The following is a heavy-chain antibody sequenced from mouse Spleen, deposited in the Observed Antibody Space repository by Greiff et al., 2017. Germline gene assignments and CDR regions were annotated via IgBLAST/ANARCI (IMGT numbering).Heavy chain of an antibody. V-gene: IGHV1-50*01. D-gene: IGHD1-1*01. J-gene: IGHJ2*01. Sequence: QVHVKQPGAELVKPGASVKLSCKASGYTFTSYWMQWVKQRPGQGLEWIGEIDPSDSYTNYNQKFKGKATLTVDKSSSKAYMQLSSLTSEDSAVYYCARSYYGSSYYFDYWGQGTTRTVSS. CDR1: GYTFTSYW. CDR2: IDPSDSYT. CDR3: ARSYYGSSYYFDY.